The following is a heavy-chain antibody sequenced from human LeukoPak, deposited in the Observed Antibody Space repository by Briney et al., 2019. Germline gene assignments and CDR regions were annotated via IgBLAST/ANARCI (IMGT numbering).Heavy chain of an antibody. Sequence: GGSLRLSCAASGFTFSDYYMSWIRQAPGKGLEWVSYISSSGSTIYYADSVKGRFTISRDNAKNSLYLQMNSLRAEDTAVYYCVRDQYGSGSYYNWGGIDCWGQGTLVTVSS. D-gene: IGHD3-10*01. J-gene: IGHJ4*02. V-gene: IGHV3-11*01. CDR2: ISSSGSTI. CDR1: GFTFSDYY. CDR3: VRDQYGSGSYYNWGGIDC.